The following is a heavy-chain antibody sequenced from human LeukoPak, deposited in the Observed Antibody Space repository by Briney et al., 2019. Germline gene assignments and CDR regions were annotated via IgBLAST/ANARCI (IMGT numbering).Heavy chain of an antibody. CDR1: GGSFSGYY. J-gene: IGHJ4*02. V-gene: IGHV4-34*01. CDR2: INHSGST. CDR3: AGGGLYGDPYYFDY. Sequence: SETLSLTCAVYGGSFSGYYWSWIRQPPGKGLEWIGEINHSGSTNYNPSLKSRVTISVDTSKNQFSLKLSSVTAADTAVYYCAGGGLYGDPYYFDYWGQGTLVTVSS. D-gene: IGHD4-17*01.